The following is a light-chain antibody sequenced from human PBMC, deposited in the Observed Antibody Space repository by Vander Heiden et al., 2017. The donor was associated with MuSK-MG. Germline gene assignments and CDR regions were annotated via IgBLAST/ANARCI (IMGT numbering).Light chain of an antibody. J-gene: IGKJ1*01. CDR3: QQEDSSLGS. V-gene: IGKV4-1*01. CDR1: QSVLYSSNNQNY. CDR2: GAS. Sequence: DTVMTQSPVSLPVSLGESATPNCKSSQSVLYSSNNQNYLAWYQQKPGQAPKLLIYGASTRECGVPDRFSGSGSGTDFTLTISSLQAEDVAVYYCQQEDSSLGSFGQGTKVDIK.